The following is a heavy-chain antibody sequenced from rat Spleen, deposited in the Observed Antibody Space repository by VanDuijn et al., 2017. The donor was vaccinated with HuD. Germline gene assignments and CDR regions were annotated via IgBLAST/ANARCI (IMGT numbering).Heavy chain of an antibody. CDR3: ARHGYGGYSGPFAY. CDR2: ISYSGST. J-gene: IGHJ3*01. Sequence: EVQLQESGPGLVKPSQSLSLTCSVTGYSITRNYWGWIRKFPRNKMEWMGYISYSGSTNYNPSLKSRISITRDTSKNQFFLQLNSVTTEDTATYYCARHGYGGYSGPFAYWGQGTLVTVSS. V-gene: IGHV3-1*01. CDR1: GYSITRNY. D-gene: IGHD1-11*01.